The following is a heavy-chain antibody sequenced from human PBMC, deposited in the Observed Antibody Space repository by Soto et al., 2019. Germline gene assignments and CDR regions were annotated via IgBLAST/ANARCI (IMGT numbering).Heavy chain of an antibody. CDR1: GGSISSYY. V-gene: IGHV4-59*01. Sequence: SETLSLTCTVSGGSISSYYWSWIRQPPGKGLEWIGYIYYSGSTNYNPSLKSRVTISVDTSKNQFSLKLSSVTAADTAVYYCARTVASGWQSKYYFDYWGQGTLVTVSS. CDR2: IYYSGST. CDR3: ARTVASGWQSKYYFDY. D-gene: IGHD6-19*01. J-gene: IGHJ4*02.